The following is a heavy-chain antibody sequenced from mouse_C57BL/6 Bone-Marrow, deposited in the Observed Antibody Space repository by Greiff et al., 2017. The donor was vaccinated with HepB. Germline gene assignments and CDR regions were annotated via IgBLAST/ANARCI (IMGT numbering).Heavy chain of an antibody. V-gene: IGHV5-2*01. Sequence: EVQRVESGGGLVQPGESLKLSCESNEYEFPSHDMSWVRQTPEKRLELVAAINSDGGSTYYPDTMERRFIISRDNTKKTLYLQMSSLRSEDTALYYYASCSNYYAMDYWGQGTSVTVSS. D-gene: IGHD2-5*01. J-gene: IGHJ4*01. CDR2: INSDGGST. CDR3: ASCSNYYAMDY. CDR1: EYEFPSHD.